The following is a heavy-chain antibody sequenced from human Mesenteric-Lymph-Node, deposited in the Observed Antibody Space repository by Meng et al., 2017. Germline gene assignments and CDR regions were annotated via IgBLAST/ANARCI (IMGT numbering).Heavy chain of an antibody. CDR2: IKSKSDNYAT. Sequence: GGSLRLSCAASGFTFSSYAMSWVRQAPGKGLEWVGLIKSKSDNYATAYAASVKGRFTISRDESKNTAYLQMHSLKTEDTAVYYCTVLGDSSGFYDYWGQGTLVTVSS. CDR1: GFTFSSYA. J-gene: IGHJ4*01. CDR3: TVLGDSSGFYDY. D-gene: IGHD3-22*01. V-gene: IGHV3-73*01.